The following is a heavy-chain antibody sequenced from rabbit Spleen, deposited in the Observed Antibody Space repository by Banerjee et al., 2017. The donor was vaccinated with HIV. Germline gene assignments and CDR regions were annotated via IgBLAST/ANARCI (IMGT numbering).Heavy chain of an antibody. V-gene: IGHV1S45*01. Sequence: QEQLEESGGDLVKPGASLTLTCIASGVSFSVSSYMCWVRQAPGKGLEWIGCIYTGNVKTYYASWAKGRFTISKASSTTVTLQMTSLTVADTATYFCARDTGSSFSSYGMDLWGPGTLVTVS. CDR3: ARDTGSSFSSYGMDL. CDR1: GVSFSVSSY. CDR2: IYTGNVKT. J-gene: IGHJ6*01. D-gene: IGHD8-1*01.